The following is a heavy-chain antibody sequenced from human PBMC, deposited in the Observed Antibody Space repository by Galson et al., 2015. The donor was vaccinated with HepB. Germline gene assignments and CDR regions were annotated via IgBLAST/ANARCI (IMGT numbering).Heavy chain of an antibody. V-gene: IGHV1-24*01. CDR2: FDPEDGET. J-gene: IGHJ4*02. CDR3: ATYFLGGYGSGSRPFDY. CDR1: GYTFTGYY. D-gene: IGHD3-10*01. Sequence: SVKVSCKASGYTFTGYYIHWVRQAPGKGLEWMGGFDPEDGETIYAQKFQGRVTMTEDTSTDTAYMELSSLRSEDTAVYYCATYFLGGYGSGSRPFDYWGQGTLVTVSS.